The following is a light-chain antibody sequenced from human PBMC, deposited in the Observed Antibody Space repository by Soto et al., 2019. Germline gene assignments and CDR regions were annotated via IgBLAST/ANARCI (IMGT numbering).Light chain of an antibody. CDR1: SSDVGSYNL. V-gene: IGLV2-23*01. CDR3: FSYAGSSTYV. CDR2: EGS. J-gene: IGLJ1*01. Sequence: QSVRRHPGSVCWSPGHSITISCAGTSSDVGSYNLVSWYQNHPGKAPKLMIYEGSKRPSGVSNRFSGSKSGNTASLTISGLQAADQADHFCFSYAGSSTYVFETGTKVTVL.